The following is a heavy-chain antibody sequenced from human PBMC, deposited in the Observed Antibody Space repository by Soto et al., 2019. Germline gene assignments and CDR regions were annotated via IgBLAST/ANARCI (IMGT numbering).Heavy chain of an antibody. CDR2: ISWNSGTI. J-gene: IGHJ4*02. D-gene: IGHD3-3*01. CDR3: ARLFTNYFDY. CDR1: GFTFDDYA. V-gene: IGHV3-9*01. Sequence: LRLSCAASGFTFDDYAMHWVRQAPGKGLEWVSGISWNSGTIGYADSVKGRFTISRANAKNSLYLQMNSLRAEDTALYYCARLFTNYFDYWGQGTLVTVSS.